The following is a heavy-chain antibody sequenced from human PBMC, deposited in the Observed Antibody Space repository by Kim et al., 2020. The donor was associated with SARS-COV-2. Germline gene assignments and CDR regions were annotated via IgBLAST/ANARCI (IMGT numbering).Heavy chain of an antibody. Sequence: GGSLRLSCAASGFTFSSYEMNWVRQAPGKGLEWVSYISSRGITIYYADSVKGRFTISRDNAKNSLYLQMNSLRAEETAIYYCARGYSSGWGVTFWVQGTRVTVSS. CDR1: GFTFSSYE. CDR2: ISSRGITI. CDR3: ARGYSSGWGVTF. V-gene: IGHV3-48*03. J-gene: IGHJ4*02. D-gene: IGHD6-19*01.